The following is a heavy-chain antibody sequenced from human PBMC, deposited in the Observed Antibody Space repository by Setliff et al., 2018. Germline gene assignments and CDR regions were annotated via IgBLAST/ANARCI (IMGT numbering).Heavy chain of an antibody. V-gene: IGHV3-21*01. J-gene: IGHJ4*02. CDR3: ARAKGTTMATQYFDY. CDR2: ISGSTKYI. Sequence: PGGSLRLSCAASGFTFSVYSMIWVRQAPGKGLEWVSSISGSTKYIYYADSVKGRFTISRDNARNTLYLQMNSLRAEDTAVYYCARAKGTTMATQYFDYWGQGTLVTVSS. CDR1: GFTFSVYS. D-gene: IGHD3-10*01.